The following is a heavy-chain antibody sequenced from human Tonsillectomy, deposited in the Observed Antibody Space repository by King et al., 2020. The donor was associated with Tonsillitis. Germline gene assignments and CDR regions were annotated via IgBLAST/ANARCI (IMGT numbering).Heavy chain of an antibody. CDR2: ISYDGSNK. Sequence: VQLVESGGGVVQPGRSLRLSCAASGFTFSTYGIHWVRQAPGKGLEWVAVISYDGSNKYYADSVKGRFTISRDNSKNTLYLQMNSLRAEDTAVYYCAKVGYCSSTICYAGYGIDVWGQGTTVTVSS. V-gene: IGHV3-30*18. CDR3: AKVGYCSSTICYAGYGIDV. J-gene: IGHJ6*02. CDR1: GFTFSTYG. D-gene: IGHD2-2*01.